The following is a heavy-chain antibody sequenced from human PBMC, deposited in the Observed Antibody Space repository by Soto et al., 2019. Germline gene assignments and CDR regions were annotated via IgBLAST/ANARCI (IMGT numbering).Heavy chain of an antibody. J-gene: IGHJ4*02. CDR1: GVSISNVNYY. Sequence: QVQLQEAGPGLVKPSQTLSLICTVSGVSISNVNYYWSWIRQSPDKGLEWIGPIYNGGTTYNNPSLTRRLTISVDTSKNQFSLQLSSVSASDTAVYYWARGQSGDKVDYWGQGTLVTVSS. D-gene: IGHD7-27*01. CDR3: ARGQSGDKVDY. V-gene: IGHV4-30-4*01. CDR2: IYNGGTT.